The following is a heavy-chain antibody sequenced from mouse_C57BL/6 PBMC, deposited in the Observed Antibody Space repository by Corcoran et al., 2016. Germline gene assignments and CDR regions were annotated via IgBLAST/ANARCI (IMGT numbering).Heavy chain of an antibody. V-gene: IGHV9-3*01. D-gene: IGHD2-3*01. J-gene: IGHJ1*03. Sequence: QIQLVQSGPELNKPGATVKSSCNASGYNFTTDDMRCVNKDQGKGLKWVRWINTYSGVQTYADDFKGRFAFSLATSARISYLQINNLKNEDTATYVCASYDVSHLYFDVWGTGTTVTVSS. CDR2: INTYSGVQ. CDR3: ASYDVSHLYFDV. CDR1: GYNFTTDD.